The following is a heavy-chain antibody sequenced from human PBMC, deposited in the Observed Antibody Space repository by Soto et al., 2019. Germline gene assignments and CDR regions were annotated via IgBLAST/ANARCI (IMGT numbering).Heavy chain of an antibody. V-gene: IGHV3-30*18. CDR3: AKEGDYYYGMDV. Sequence: GGSLRLSCAASGFTFSSYGMHWVRQAPGKGLEWVAVISYDGSNKYYAASVKGRFTISRYNSKNTLYLQMNSLRSEDTAVYYCAKEGDYYYGMDVWGQGTTVTVSS. CDR1: GFTFSSYG. J-gene: IGHJ6*02. CDR2: ISYDGSNK.